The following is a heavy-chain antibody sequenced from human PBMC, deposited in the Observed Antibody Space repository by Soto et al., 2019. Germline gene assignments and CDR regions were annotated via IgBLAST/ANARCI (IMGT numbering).Heavy chain of an antibody. CDR2: IIPILGIA. CDR1: GGTFSSYT. Sequence: QVQLVQSGAEVKKPGSSVKVSCKASGGTFSSYTISWVRQAPGQGLEWMGRIIPILGIANYAQKFQGRVTITADKSTSTAYMELSSLRSEDTAVYYCARERPVEMATIIDYWGQGTLVTVS. J-gene: IGHJ4*02. CDR3: ARERPVEMATIIDY. V-gene: IGHV1-69*08. D-gene: IGHD5-12*01.